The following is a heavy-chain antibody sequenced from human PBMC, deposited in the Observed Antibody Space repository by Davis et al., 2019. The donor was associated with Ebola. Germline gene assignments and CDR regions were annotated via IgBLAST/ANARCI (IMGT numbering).Heavy chain of an antibody. CDR1: GFTFSNFW. V-gene: IGHV3-7*01. J-gene: IGHJ4*02. CDR3: VRDVGWYDFDQ. D-gene: IGHD2-15*01. Sequence: GESLKISCAASGFTFSNFWMTWVRQAPGKGLEWVAHIKEDGSQTKYVDSVKGRFTISRDNAKNSLDLQMNSLGVEDTAVYYCVRDVGWYDFDQWGLGTLVTVSS. CDR2: IKEDGSQT.